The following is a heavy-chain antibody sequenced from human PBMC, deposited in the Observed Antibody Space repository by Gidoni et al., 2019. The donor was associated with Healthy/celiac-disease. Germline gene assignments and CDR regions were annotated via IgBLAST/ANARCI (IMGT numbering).Heavy chain of an antibody. CDR3: AREGFLYYDFWSGGNYYYGMDV. V-gene: IGHV3-21*01. CDR1: GFTFSSYS. Sequence: EVQLVESGGGLVKPGGSLRLSCAASGFTFSSYSMNWVRQAPGKGLEWVSSISSSSSYIYYADSVKGRFTISRDNAKNSLYLQMNSLRAEDTAVYYCAREGFLYYDFWSGGNYYYGMDVWGQGTTVTVSS. J-gene: IGHJ6*02. D-gene: IGHD3-3*01. CDR2: ISSSSSYI.